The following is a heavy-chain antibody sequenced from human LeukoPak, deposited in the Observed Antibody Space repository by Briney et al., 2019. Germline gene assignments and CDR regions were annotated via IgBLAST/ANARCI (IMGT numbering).Heavy chain of an antibody. CDR3: ARASTTTTIFDS. J-gene: IGHJ4*02. V-gene: IGHV3-53*01. Sequence: GGSLRLSSAASGFTVSSNYMSWVRQAPGEGLEWVSALYSGGTTYCADSVKGRFTISRDNSKNTVYLQMNSLRAEDTAVYYCARASTTTTIFDSWGQGALVTVSS. D-gene: IGHD5/OR15-5a*01. CDR1: GFTVSSNY. CDR2: LYSGGTT.